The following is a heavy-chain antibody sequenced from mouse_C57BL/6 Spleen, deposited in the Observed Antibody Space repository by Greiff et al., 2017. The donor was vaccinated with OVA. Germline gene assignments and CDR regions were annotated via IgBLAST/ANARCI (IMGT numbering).Heavy chain of an antibody. V-gene: IGHV5-12*01. CDR2: ISNGGGST. CDR3: ARGPYQGYFDY. J-gene: IGHJ2*01. Sequence: DVMLVESGGGLVQPGGSLKLSCAASGFTFSDYYMYWVRQTPEKRLEWVAYISNGGGSTYYPDTVKGRFTISRDNAKNTLYLQMSRLKSEDTAMYYCARGPYQGYFDYWGQGTTLTVSS. CDR1: GFTFSDYY.